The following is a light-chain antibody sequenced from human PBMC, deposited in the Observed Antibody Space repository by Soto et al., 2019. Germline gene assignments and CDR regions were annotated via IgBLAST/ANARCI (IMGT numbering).Light chain of an antibody. CDR1: QGISSY. CDR3: QQYYSHPLYT. V-gene: IGKV1-8*01. J-gene: IGKJ5*01. Sequence: AIRMTQSPSSFSASTGDRVTITCRASQGISSYLAWYQQKPGKASKLLIYAASTLQSGVPSRFSGSGSGTDFTLTISCLQSEDFATYYCQQYYSHPLYTFGQGTRLEIK. CDR2: AAS.